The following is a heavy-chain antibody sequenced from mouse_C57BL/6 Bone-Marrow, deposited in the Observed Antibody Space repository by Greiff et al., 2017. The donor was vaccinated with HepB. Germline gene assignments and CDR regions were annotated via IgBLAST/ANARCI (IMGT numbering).Heavy chain of an antibody. J-gene: IGHJ4*01. CDR1: GYTFTSYW. CDR3: ARSRTAMDY. Sequence: QVQLQQSGAELVKPGASVKLSCKASGYTFTSYWMHWVKQRPGQGLEWIGMIHPNSGSTNYNEKFKSKATLTVDESYSPAYMQLSSLTSEDSAVYYCARSRTAMDYWGQGTSVTVSS. CDR2: IHPNSGST. V-gene: IGHV1-64*01.